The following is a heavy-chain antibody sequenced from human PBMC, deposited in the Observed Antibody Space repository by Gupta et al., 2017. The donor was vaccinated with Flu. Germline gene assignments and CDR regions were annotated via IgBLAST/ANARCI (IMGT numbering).Heavy chain of an antibody. Sequence: QVQLVQSGAEVKKPGSSVKVSCKASGGTFSSYTISGVRQAPGQGLEWMGRIIPSLGIANYAQKFQGRVTITADKSTSTAYMELSSLRSEDTAVYYCARRASAQQADSSGYYYGAFDIWGQGTMVTVSS. D-gene: IGHD3-22*01. CDR3: ARRASAQQADSSGYYYGAFDI. CDR2: IIPSLGIA. CDR1: GGTFSSYT. V-gene: IGHV1-69*02. J-gene: IGHJ3*02.